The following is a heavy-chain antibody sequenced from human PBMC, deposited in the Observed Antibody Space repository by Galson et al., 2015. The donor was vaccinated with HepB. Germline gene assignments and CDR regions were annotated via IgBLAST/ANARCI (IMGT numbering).Heavy chain of an antibody. J-gene: IGHJ6*03. CDR1: RFSFSDYY. D-gene: IGHD5-24*01. CDR3: ARTQRTRYNSYFYYYYMDV. CDR2: IRQSGTIT. Sequence: SLRLSCAASRFSFSDYYMSWMRQTPGKRPEWVAYIRQSGTITLYADSVRGRFTISRDNTNNTLSLQMNNLKVEDTAIYYCARTQRTRYNSYFYYYYMDVWGKGTTVTVSS. V-gene: IGHV3-11*01.